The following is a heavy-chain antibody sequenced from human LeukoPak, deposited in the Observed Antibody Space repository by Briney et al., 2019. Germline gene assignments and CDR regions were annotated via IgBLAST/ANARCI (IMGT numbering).Heavy chain of an antibody. Sequence: GGSLRLSCAASGFTFSSYAMSWVRQAPGKGLEWVSAISGSGGSTYYADSVEGRFTISRDNSKNTLYLQMNSLRAEDTAVYYCAKDIVVVTAIRVLDYWGQGTLVTVSS. V-gene: IGHV3-23*01. CDR2: ISGSGGST. CDR3: AKDIVVVTAIRVLDY. J-gene: IGHJ4*02. CDR1: GFTFSSYA. D-gene: IGHD2-21*02.